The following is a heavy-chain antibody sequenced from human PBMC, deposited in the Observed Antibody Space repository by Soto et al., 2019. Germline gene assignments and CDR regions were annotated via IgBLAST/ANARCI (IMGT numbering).Heavy chain of an antibody. CDR3: ARRAETNGWNGFGADKYYFDF. CDR2: MNPNTGNS. CDR1: GYTFTSYD. D-gene: IGHD1-1*01. J-gene: IGHJ4*02. Sequence: ASVKVSCKASGYTFTSYDIYWVRQATGQGLEWMGWMNPNTGNSAYAQKFQGRVTVASDTSINTVHMELSSLRSEDTAVYYCARRAETNGWNGFGADKYYFDFWGQGTLVTVSS. V-gene: IGHV1-8*01.